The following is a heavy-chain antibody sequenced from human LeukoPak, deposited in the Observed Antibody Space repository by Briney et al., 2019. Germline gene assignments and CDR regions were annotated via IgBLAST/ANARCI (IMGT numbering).Heavy chain of an antibody. CDR3: ARDQGEYCSSTSCYPDAFDI. Sequence: GGSLRLSCAASRLTFSTYSLNWVRQAPGKGLEWIAYISDSGSTIFYADSVKGRFTISRDNAKNSLYLQMNSLRAEDTAVYYCARDQGEYCSSTSCYPDAFDIWGQGTMVTVSS. D-gene: IGHD2-2*01. V-gene: IGHV3-48*01. J-gene: IGHJ3*02. CDR2: ISDSGSTI. CDR1: RLTFSTYS.